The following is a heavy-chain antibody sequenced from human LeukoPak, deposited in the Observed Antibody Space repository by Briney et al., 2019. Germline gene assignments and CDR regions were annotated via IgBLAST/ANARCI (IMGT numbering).Heavy chain of an antibody. D-gene: IGHD5-12*01. CDR2: IWYDGSNK. CDR1: GFTFSSYG. Sequence: PGRSLRLSCAASGFTFSSYGMHWVRQAPGKGLGWGAVIWYDGSNKYYADSVKGRFTISRDNSKNTLSLQMNSLRAEDTAVYYCAKGGSGYSGYDLLDYWGQGTLVTVSS. V-gene: IGHV3-33*06. J-gene: IGHJ4*02. CDR3: AKGGSGYSGYDLLDY.